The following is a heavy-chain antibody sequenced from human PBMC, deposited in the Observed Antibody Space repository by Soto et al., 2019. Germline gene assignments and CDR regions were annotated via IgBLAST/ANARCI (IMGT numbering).Heavy chain of an antibody. D-gene: IGHD2-15*01. CDR3: ARDSVSYCSGGSCYSPPMDV. Sequence: GASVKVSCKASGGTFSSYAISWVRQAPGQGLEWMGGIIPIFGTANYAQKFQGRVTITADESTSTAYMELSSLRSEDTAVYYCARDSVSYCSGGSCYSPPMDVWGRGTTVTVSS. CDR2: IIPIFGTA. V-gene: IGHV1-69*13. CDR1: GGTFSSYA. J-gene: IGHJ6*02.